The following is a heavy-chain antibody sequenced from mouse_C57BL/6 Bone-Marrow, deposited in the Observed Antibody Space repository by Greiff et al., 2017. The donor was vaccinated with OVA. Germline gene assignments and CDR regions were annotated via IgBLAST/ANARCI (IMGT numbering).Heavy chain of an antibody. J-gene: IGHJ3*01. CDR3: ARPLITTVVPSFAY. CDR1: GFTFSSYG. Sequence: DVMLVESGGDLVKPGGSLKLSCAASGFTFSSYGMSWVRQTPDKRLEWVATISSGGSYTYYPDSVKGRFTISRDNAKNTLYLQMSSLKSEDTAMYYCARPLITTVVPSFAYWGQGTLVTVSA. CDR2: ISSGGSYT. D-gene: IGHD1-1*01. V-gene: IGHV5-6*02.